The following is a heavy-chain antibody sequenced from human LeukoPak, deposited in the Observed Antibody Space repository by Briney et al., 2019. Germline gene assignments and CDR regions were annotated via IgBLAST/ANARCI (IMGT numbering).Heavy chain of an antibody. Sequence: SETLSLTCTVSGGSISSYYWSWIRQPPEKGLEWIGYIYYSGSTNYNPSLKSRVTISVDTSKNQFSLKLSSVTAADTAVYYCARSEQLWLLGVYYYGMDVWGQGTTVTVSS. CDR1: GGSISSYY. V-gene: IGHV4-59*08. CDR2: IYYSGST. CDR3: ARSEQLWLLGVYYYGMDV. D-gene: IGHD5-18*01. J-gene: IGHJ6*02.